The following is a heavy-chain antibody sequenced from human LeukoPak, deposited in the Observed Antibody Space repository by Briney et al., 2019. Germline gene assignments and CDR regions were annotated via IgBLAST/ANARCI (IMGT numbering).Heavy chain of an antibody. D-gene: IGHD3-10*02. CDR1: GDSINSGNSH. CDR2: VYDSWNN. CDR3: ASYFVGNGGRGY. Sequence: PSQTLSLTCTVSGDSINSGNSHWTWIRQPPGKGVEWLGSVYDSWNNYYNPSLESRITMSVDTSKNQYSLELSSVIAADTAVYYCASYFVGNGGRGYWGQGALVTVSS. V-gene: IGHV4-30-4*01. J-gene: IGHJ4*02.